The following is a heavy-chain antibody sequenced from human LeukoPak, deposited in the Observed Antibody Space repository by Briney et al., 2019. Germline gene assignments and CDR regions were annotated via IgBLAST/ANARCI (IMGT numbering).Heavy chain of an antibody. CDR1: GFIFSGYW. CDR3: ARTRYSGNSADY. V-gene: IGHV3-74*01. Sequence: GGSLRLSCAASGFIFSGYWMYWVRQAPGKGLVWVSRINSDGSRTNYADSVKGRFTISRDNAKNTLYLQMNSLRAEDTAVYYCARTRYSGNSADYWGQGTLVTVSS. D-gene: IGHD1-26*01. CDR2: INSDGSRT. J-gene: IGHJ4*02.